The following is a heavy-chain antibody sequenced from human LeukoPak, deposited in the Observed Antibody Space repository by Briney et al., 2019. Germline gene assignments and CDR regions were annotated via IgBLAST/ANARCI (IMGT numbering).Heavy chain of an antibody. CDR1: GYTFTSYG. CDR2: IIPIFGTA. J-gene: IGHJ4*02. V-gene: IGHV1-69*13. CDR3: AREGYCSGGSCPQDYY. D-gene: IGHD2-15*01. Sequence: ASVKVSCKASGYTFTSYGISWVRQAPGQGLEWMGGIIPIFGTANYAQKFQGRVTITADESTSTAYMELSSLRSEDTAVYYCAREGYCSGGSCPQDYYWGQGTLVTVSS.